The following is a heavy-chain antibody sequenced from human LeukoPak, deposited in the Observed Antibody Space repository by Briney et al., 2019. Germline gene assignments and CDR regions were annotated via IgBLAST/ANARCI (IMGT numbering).Heavy chain of an antibody. CDR1: GGSISSGDYY. CDR2: IYYSGST. CDR3: ASGLRYGSGSYYSIWFDP. J-gene: IGHJ5*02. V-gene: IGHV4-30-4*01. Sequence: PSETLSLTCTVSGGSISSGDYYWSWIRQPPGKGLEWIGYIYYSGSTYYNPSLKSRVTISVDTSKNQFSLKLSSVTAADTAVYYCASGLRYGSGSYYSIWFDPWGQETLVTVSS. D-gene: IGHD3-10*01.